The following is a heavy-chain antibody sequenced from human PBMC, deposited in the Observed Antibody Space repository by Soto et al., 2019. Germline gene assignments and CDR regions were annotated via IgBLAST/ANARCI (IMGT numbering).Heavy chain of an antibody. CDR1: GGSISSYY. Sequence: QVQLQESGPGLVKPSETLSLTCTVSGGSISSYYWSWIRQPPGKGLEWIGYIYYSGSTNYNPSLKSRVTISVDTSKNQFSRKLSSVTAADTAVYYCAREEDSGYVDYWGQGTLVTVSS. J-gene: IGHJ4*02. CDR3: AREEDSGYVDY. D-gene: IGHD1-26*01. V-gene: IGHV4-59*01. CDR2: IYYSGST.